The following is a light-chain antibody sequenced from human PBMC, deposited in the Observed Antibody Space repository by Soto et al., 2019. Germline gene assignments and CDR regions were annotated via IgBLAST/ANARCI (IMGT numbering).Light chain of an antibody. J-gene: IGLJ2*01. Sequence: QSALTQPPSASGSPGQSVTISCTGTSSDVGGYNYVSWYQQHPGKAPKVMIYEVSKRPSGVPDRFSGSKSGNTASLTVSGLQAEDEADYYCSSYAGSNSVVFGGGT. V-gene: IGLV2-8*01. CDR2: EVS. CDR3: SSYAGSNSVV. CDR1: SSDVGGYNY.